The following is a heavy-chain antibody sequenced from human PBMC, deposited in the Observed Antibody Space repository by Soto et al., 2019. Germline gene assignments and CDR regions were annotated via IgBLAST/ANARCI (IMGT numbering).Heavy chain of an antibody. CDR3: AKDRDGAAAGPTKFYGMDV. CDR2: ISGSGDST. V-gene: IGHV3-23*01. CDR1: GFTFSSYA. D-gene: IGHD6-13*01. J-gene: IGHJ6*02. Sequence: GGSLRLSCAASGFTFSSYAMSWVRQAPGKGLEWVSVISGSGDSTYYADSVRGRFTISRDNSKNTLYLQTNSLRAEDTAVYYCAKDRDGAAAGPTKFYGMDVWGQGTTVTVSS.